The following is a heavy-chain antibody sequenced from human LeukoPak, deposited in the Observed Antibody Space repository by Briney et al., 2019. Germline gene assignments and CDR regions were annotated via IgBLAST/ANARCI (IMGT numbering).Heavy chain of an antibody. CDR2: IKYDGSEK. CDR1: GFTFSNYW. D-gene: IGHD3-22*01. J-gene: IGHJ4*02. CDR3: AKDRLPYYDNSGESSFDY. Sequence: GGSLRLSCAASGFTFSNYWMTWFRQTPGKDLEWVGNIKYDGSEKYYVDSVKGRFTISRDNANNSLYLQLNRLRAGDTAVYYCAKDRLPYYDNSGESSFDYWGQGTLVTVSS. V-gene: IGHV3-7*03.